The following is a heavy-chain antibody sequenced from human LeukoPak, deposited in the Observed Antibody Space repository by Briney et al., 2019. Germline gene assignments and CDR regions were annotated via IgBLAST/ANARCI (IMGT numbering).Heavy chain of an antibody. CDR1: GGSISSYY. CDR2: IYYSGST. J-gene: IGHJ4*02. V-gene: IGHV4-59*01. D-gene: IGHD3-22*01. Sequence: SETLPLTCTVSGGSISSYYWSWIRQPPGKGLEWIGYIYYSGSTNYNPSLKSRVTISVDTSKNQFSLKLSSVTAADTAVYYCAREMYDSGGYRVSYFEDWGQGTLVTVSS. CDR3: AREMYDSGGYRVSYFED.